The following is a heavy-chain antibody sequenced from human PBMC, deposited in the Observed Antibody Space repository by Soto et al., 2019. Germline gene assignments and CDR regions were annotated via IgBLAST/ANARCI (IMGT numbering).Heavy chain of an antibody. J-gene: IGHJ6*02. CDR3: AKDEGTRYFDWLLYSYGMDV. CDR1: GFTFSSYA. D-gene: IGHD3-9*01. CDR2: ISGSGGST. Sequence: WGSLRLSCAASGFTFSSYAMSWVRQAPGKGLEWASAISGSGGSTYYADSVKGRFTISRDNSKNTLYLQMNSLRAEDTAVYYCAKDEGTRYFDWLLYSYGMDVWGQGTTVTVSS. V-gene: IGHV3-23*01.